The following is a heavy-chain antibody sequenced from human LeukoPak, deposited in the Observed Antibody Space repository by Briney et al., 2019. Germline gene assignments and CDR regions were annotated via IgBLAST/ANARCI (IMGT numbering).Heavy chain of an antibody. CDR2: IIPIFGTA. Sequence: SVKVSCKASGYTFTSYGISWVRQAPGQGLEWMGGIIPIFGTANYAQKFQGRVTITADKSTSTAYMELSSLRSEDTAVYYCARDGVQLERRYYYYYMDVWGKGTTVTVSS. D-gene: IGHD1-1*01. CDR3: ARDGVQLERRYYYYYMDV. CDR1: GYTFTSYG. V-gene: IGHV1-69*06. J-gene: IGHJ6*03.